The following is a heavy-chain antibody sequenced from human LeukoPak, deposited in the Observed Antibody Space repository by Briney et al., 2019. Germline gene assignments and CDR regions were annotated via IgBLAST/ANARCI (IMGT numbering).Heavy chain of an antibody. Sequence: GASVKVSCKASGYTFTSYDINWVRQATGQGLEWMGWMNPNSGNTGYAQKFQGRVTMTRNTSISTAYMELSSLRSEDTAVYYCARDRGRIVGATRYYFDYWGQGTLVTVSS. CDR2: MNPNSGNT. D-gene: IGHD1-26*01. CDR3: ARDRGRIVGATRYYFDY. J-gene: IGHJ4*02. CDR1: GYTFTSYD. V-gene: IGHV1-8*01.